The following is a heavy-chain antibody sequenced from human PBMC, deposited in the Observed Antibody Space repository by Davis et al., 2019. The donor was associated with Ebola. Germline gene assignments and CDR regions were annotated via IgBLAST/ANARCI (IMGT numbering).Heavy chain of an antibody. V-gene: IGHV1-46*03. CDR3: AREEIVVVVAATYYYYGMDV. J-gene: IGHJ6*02. CDR2: INPSGGST. CDR1: GGTFSSYT. D-gene: IGHD2-15*01. Sequence: AASVKVSCKASGGTFSSYTISWVRQAPGQGLEWMGIINPSGGSTSYAQKFQGRVTMTRDTSTSTVYMELSSLRSEDTAVYYCAREEIVVVVAATYYYYGMDVWGQGTTVTVSS.